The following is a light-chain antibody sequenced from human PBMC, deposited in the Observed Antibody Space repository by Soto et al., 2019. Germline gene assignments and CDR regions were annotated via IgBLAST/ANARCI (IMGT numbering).Light chain of an antibody. CDR1: QSIGNY. J-gene: IGKJ3*01. V-gene: IGKV3-11*01. Sequence: EVVWTQAPATLSLSPGEGATLSCRASQSIGNYLAWYQQKPGQAPRLLIYPTSNRATGIPARFSGSGSGTDFTLTISSLEPEDFAVYYCQQRSSWPFTFGPGTTVDIK. CDR2: PTS. CDR3: QQRSSWPFT.